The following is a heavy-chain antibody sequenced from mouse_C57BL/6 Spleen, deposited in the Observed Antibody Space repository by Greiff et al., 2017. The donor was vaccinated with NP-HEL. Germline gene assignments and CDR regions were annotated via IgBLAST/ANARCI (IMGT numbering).Heavy chain of an antibody. Sequence: VQLQESGAELVRPGTSVKMSCKASGYTFTNYWIGWAKQRPGHGLEWIGDIYPGGGYTNYNEKFKGKATLTADKSSSTAYMQFSSLTSEDSAIYYCARCYYGSSFYYAMDYWGQGTSVTVSS. CDR3: ARCYYGSSFYYAMDY. V-gene: IGHV1-63*01. CDR2: IYPGGGYT. CDR1: GYTFTNYW. D-gene: IGHD1-1*01. J-gene: IGHJ4*01.